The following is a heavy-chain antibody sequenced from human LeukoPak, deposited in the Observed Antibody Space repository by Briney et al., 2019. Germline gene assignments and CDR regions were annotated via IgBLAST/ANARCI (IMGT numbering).Heavy chain of an antibody. V-gene: IGHV3-7*01. CDR2: INPDGNKK. CDR3: ARDLAYSRLDY. Sequence: GGSLRLSCAASGFTFSSYAMSWVRQAPGKGPEWVASINPDGNKKYSADSVTGRFTISRDNAENSLYLQMNSLRVEDTAFYYCARDLAYSRLDYWGQGMLVTVSS. CDR1: GFTFSSYA. J-gene: IGHJ4*02. D-gene: IGHD5-18*01.